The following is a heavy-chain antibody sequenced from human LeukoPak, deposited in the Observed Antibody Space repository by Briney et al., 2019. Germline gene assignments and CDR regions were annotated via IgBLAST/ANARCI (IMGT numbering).Heavy chain of an antibody. J-gene: IGHJ4*02. CDR1: GFTFSSYS. CDR3: ASEGSGSYDY. Sequence: PGGSLRLSCAASGFTFSSYSMNWVRQAPGKGLEWVSSISSSSSYIYYADSVKGRFTISRDNAKNSLYLQMNSLRAEDTAVYYCASEGSGSYDYWGQGTLVTVSS. CDR2: ISSSSSYI. D-gene: IGHD1-26*01. V-gene: IGHV3-21*01.